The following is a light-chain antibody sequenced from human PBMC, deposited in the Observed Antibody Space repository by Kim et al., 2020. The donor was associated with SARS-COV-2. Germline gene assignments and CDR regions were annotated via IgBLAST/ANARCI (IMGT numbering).Light chain of an antibody. V-gene: IGLV3-21*04. CDR2: YDS. J-gene: IGLJ3*02. Sequence: SYELTQPPSMSVAPGETATMTCNGNSIADRSVHWYQQKAGQAPVLAIYYDSDRSSGIPDRYSGSSSGDTATLTISRVEAGDEADYYCQVWDSIIDHWVFG. CDR1: SIADRS. CDR3: QVWDSIIDHWV.